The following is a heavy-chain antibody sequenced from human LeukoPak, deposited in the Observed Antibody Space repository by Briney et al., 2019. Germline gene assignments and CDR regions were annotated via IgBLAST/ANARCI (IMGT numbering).Heavy chain of an antibody. CDR3: ATDHSMANTAWWFDP. Sequence: ASVKVSCKASGYSFTNYAMHWVRQAPGQRLEWMGWINGGNGNTQYSQEFQGRVTITRDTSASTAYMELSSLRSEDTAFYYCATDHSMANTAWWFDPWGQGTLVTVSS. J-gene: IGHJ5*02. D-gene: IGHD5-24*01. CDR2: INGGNGNT. V-gene: IGHV1-3*03. CDR1: GYSFTNYA.